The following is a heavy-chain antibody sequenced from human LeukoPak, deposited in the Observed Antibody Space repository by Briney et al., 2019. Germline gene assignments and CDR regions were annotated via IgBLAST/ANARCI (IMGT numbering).Heavy chain of an antibody. V-gene: IGHV3-30-3*01. Sequence: GRSLRLSCVASGFTFSTYPMHWVRQAPGKGLEWVAVISYDGNNKYYADSVKGRFTISRDNSKNTLYLQMNSLRDEDTAVYYCARVPVPAAISINWFDPWGQGTLVTVSS. D-gene: IGHD2-2*01. CDR2: ISYDGNNK. CDR3: ARVPVPAAISINWFDP. CDR1: GFTFSTYP. J-gene: IGHJ5*02.